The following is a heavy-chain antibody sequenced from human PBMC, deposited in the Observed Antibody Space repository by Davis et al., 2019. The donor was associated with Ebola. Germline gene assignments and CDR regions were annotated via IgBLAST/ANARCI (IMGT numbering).Heavy chain of an antibody. Sequence: PGGSLRLSCKGSGYSFTSYWITWVRQMPGKGLEWMGRIDPSDSYTNYSPSFQGHVTISADKSISTAYLQWSSLKASDTAMYYCARRRNNVIDYWGQGTLVTVSS. V-gene: IGHV5-10-1*01. CDR3: ARRRNNVIDY. CDR1: GYSFTSYW. D-gene: IGHD1/OR15-1a*01. CDR2: IDPSDSYT. J-gene: IGHJ4*02.